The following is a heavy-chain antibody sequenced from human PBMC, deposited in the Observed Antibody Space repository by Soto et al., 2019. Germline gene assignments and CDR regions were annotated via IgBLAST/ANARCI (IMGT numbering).Heavy chain of an antibody. CDR1: GFTFTSSA. Sequence: GASVKVSCKASGFTFTSSAVQWVRQARGQRLEWIGWIVVCSGNTNYAQKFQERVTITRDMSTSTAYMELSSLRSEGTAVYYCAATPKVGATTPFDYWGQGTLVTVSS. CDR2: IVVCSGNT. J-gene: IGHJ4*02. CDR3: AATPKVGATTPFDY. D-gene: IGHD1-26*01. V-gene: IGHV1-58*01.